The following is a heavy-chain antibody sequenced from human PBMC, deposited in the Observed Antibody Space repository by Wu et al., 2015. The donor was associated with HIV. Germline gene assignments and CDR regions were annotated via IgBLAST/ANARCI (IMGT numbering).Heavy chain of an antibody. V-gene: IGHV1-8*02. CDR2: MNPNSGNT. CDR1: GYTFTSYG. J-gene: IGHJ3*02. Sequence: QVQLVQSGAEVKKPGASVKVSCKASGYTFTSYGISWVRQATGQGLEWMGWMNPNSGNTGYAQKFQGRVTMTRNTSISTAYMELSSLRSEDTAVYYCARISSGYSSSWTSEGNAFDIWGQGTMVTVSS. D-gene: IGHD6-13*01. CDR3: ARISSGYSSSWTSEGNAFDI.